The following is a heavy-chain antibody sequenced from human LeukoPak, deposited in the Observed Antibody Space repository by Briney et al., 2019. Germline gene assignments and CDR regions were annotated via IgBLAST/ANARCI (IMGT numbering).Heavy chain of an antibody. Sequence: SETLSLTCTVSGGSIISNSYYWSWIRQPPGKGLEWIGEINHSGSTSYNPSLKSRVTISVDTSKNQFSLKLSSVTAADTAVYYCARSRVTGPIDYWDQGTLVTVSS. J-gene: IGHJ4*02. D-gene: IGHD2-21*02. CDR2: INHSGST. V-gene: IGHV4-39*07. CDR1: GGSIISNSYY. CDR3: ARSRVTGPIDY.